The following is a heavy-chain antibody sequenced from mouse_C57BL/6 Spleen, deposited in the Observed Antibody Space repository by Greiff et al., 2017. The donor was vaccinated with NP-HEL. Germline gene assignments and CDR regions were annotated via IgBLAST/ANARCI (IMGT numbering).Heavy chain of an antibody. CDR3: AREETGTRFAY. V-gene: IGHV1-50*01. CDR1: GYTFTSYW. D-gene: IGHD4-1*01. J-gene: IGHJ3*01. Sequence: QVQLQQPGAELVKPGASVKLSCKASGYTFTSYWMQWVKQRPGQGLEWIGEIDPSDSYTNYNQKFKGKAILTVDTSSSTAYMQLSSLTSEDSAVYYCAREETGTRFAYWGQGTLVTVSA. CDR2: IDPSDSYT.